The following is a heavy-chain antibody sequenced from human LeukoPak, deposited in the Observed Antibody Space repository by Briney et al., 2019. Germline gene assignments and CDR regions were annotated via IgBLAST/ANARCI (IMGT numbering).Heavy chain of an antibody. V-gene: IGHV3-33*01. CDR3: VRDPPSSGWSCDY. D-gene: IGHD6-19*01. CDR2: IWYDGSNK. Sequence: GGSLRLSCAASGFIFKTYAMHWVRQAPGKGLEWVTMIWYDGSNKYYGDSVKGRFTISRDNSKDTVYLQMNSLRVENTAVYYCVRDPPSSGWSCDYWGQGALVTVSS. CDR1: GFIFKTYA. J-gene: IGHJ4*02.